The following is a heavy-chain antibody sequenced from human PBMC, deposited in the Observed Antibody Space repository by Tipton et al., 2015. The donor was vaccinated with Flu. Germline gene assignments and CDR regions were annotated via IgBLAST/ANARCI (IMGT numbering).Heavy chain of an antibody. Sequence: LRLSCTVSGGSISSYYWSWIRQPAGKGLEWIGRIYTSGSTNYNPSLKSRVTMSVDTSKNQFSLKLSSVTAADTAVYYCAREGDGFGTAMVTGWGQGTLVTVSS. J-gene: IGHJ4*02. V-gene: IGHV4-4*07. D-gene: IGHD5-18*01. CDR1: GGSISSYY. CDR2: IYTSGST. CDR3: AREGDGFGTAMVTG.